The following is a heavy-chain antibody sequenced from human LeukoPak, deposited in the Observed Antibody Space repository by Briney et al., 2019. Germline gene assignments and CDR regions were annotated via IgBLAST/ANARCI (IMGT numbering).Heavy chain of an antibody. Sequence: GRSLRLSCAASGFTFSSYAMSWVRQAPGKGLEWVSAISGSGGSTYYADSVKGRFTISRDNSKNTLYLQMNSLRAEDTAVYYCAKTSIAVAGPPPVSWGQGTLVTVSS. CDR2: ISGSGGST. CDR1: GFTFSSYA. D-gene: IGHD6-19*01. CDR3: AKTSIAVAGPPPVS. J-gene: IGHJ4*02. V-gene: IGHV3-23*01.